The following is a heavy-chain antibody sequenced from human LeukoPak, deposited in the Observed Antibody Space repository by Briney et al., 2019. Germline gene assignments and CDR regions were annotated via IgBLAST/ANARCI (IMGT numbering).Heavy chain of an antibody. V-gene: IGHV3-23*01. CDR3: AKGFYGSRYWYFDR. Sequence: AGGSLRLSCAASGFTFSSYGMHWVRQAPGKGLEWVSTIRSSGGNTYDADSVKGRFTISRDNSRNTLYLQMNSLRAEDTAVYYCAKGFYGSRYWYFDRWGRGTPVTVSS. CDR2: IRSSGGNT. J-gene: IGHJ2*01. CDR1: GFTFSSYG. D-gene: IGHD3-10*01.